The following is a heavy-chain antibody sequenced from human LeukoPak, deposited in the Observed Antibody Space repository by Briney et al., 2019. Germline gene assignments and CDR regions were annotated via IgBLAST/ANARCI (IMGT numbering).Heavy chain of an antibody. CDR3: ARAGTSYSYYFDY. Sequence: GGSLRLSRAASGFTLSSNYMSWVRQAPGKGLEWGSLIYGGGSTYYPDSVKGRFTISRDNSQNTLYLQMNSLRAEDTAVYYCARAGTSYSYYFDYWGQGTLVTVSS. J-gene: IGHJ4*02. CDR2: IYGGGST. CDR1: GFTLSSNY. D-gene: IGHD1-26*01. V-gene: IGHV3-66*02.